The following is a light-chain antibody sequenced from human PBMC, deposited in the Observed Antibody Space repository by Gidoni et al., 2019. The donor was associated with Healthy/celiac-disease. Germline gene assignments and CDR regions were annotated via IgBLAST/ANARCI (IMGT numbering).Light chain of an antibody. CDR3: AAWDDSLSGGV. J-gene: IGLJ3*02. CDR2: RNN. CDR1: SSNIGSNY. V-gene: IGLV1-47*01. Sequence: QRYTISCSGSSSNIGSNYVYWYQQLPGTAPKLLIYRNNQRPSGVPDRFSGSKSGTSASLAISGLRSEDEADYYCAAWDDSLSGGVFGGGTKLTVL.